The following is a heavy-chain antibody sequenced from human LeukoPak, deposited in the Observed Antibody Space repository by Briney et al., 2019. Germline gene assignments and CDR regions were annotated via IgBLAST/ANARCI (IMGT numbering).Heavy chain of an antibody. CDR3: ARGGTTVAGTFWFDP. V-gene: IGHV4-4*02. CDR2: IYHSGST. Sequence: SETLSLTCAVSGGSIGSGNWWSWVRQPPGKGLEWIGEIYHSGSTNYNSSLKSRVTISVDKSKNQFSLKLSSVTAADTAMYYCARGGTTVAGTFWFDPWGQGTLVSVSS. D-gene: IGHD6-19*01. J-gene: IGHJ5*02. CDR1: GGSIGSGNW.